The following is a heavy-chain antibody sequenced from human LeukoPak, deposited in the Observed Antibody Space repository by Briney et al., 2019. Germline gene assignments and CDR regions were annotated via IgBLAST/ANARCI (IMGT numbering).Heavy chain of an antibody. CDR2: IYYSGST. CDR3: ARVTSTSWYNYYYCTDV. Sequence: SETLSLTCTVSGGSISSGSYYWGWIRQPPGKGLEWIGTIYYSGSTNYNPSLKSRVTISVDTSKNQFSLKLSSVTAADTAVYYCARVTSTSWYNYYYCTDVWGKGTTVTVSS. J-gene: IGHJ6*03. CDR1: GGSISSGSYY. V-gene: IGHV4-39*07. D-gene: IGHD6-13*01.